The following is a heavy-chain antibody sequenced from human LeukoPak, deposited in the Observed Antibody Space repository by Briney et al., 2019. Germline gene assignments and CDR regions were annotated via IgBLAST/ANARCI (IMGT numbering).Heavy chain of an antibody. CDR3: ARGLPYYYDSSGYSDAFDI. Sequence: GESLKISCKGSGYSFTSYWIGWVRQMPGKGLEWMGIIYPGDSDTRYSPSFQGQVTISADKSISTAYLQWSSLKASDTAMYYCARGLPYYYDSSGYSDAFDIWGQGTMVTVSS. CDR1: GYSFTSYW. V-gene: IGHV5-51*01. CDR2: IYPGDSDT. J-gene: IGHJ3*02. D-gene: IGHD3-22*01.